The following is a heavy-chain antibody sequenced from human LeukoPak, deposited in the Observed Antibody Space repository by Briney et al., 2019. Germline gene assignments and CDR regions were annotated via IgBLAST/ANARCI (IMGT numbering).Heavy chain of an antibody. Sequence: GGSLRLSCAASGFTFSNYNINWVRQAPGKGLEWVSSISSSGTFIYYADSLKGRFTISRDNAKNSLYLQMNSLRAEDTAVYYCAKGGVIVVVTADPAFDIWGQGTMVTVSS. V-gene: IGHV3-21*04. CDR1: GFTFSNYN. D-gene: IGHD2-21*02. J-gene: IGHJ3*02. CDR2: ISSSGTFI. CDR3: AKGGVIVVVTADPAFDI.